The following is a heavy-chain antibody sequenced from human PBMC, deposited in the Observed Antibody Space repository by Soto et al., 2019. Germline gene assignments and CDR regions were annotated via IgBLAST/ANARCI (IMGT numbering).Heavy chain of an antibody. CDR1: GYTFTSYY. V-gene: IGHV1-46*01. J-gene: IGHJ6*02. CDR2: INPSGGST. D-gene: IGHD4-4*01. Sequence: ASVKVSCKASGYTFTSYYMHWVRQAPGQGLEWMGIINPSGGSTSYAQKFQGRVTMTRDTSTSTVYMELSSLRSEDTAVYYCARGVGYSNYALGDYYYYGMDVWRQGTTVTVSS. CDR3: ARGVGYSNYALGDYYYYGMDV.